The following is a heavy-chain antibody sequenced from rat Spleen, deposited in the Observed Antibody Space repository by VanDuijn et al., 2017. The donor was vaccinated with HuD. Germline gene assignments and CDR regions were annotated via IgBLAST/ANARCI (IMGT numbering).Heavy chain of an antibody. CDR1: GFTFSDFF. D-gene: IGHD5-1*01. J-gene: IGHJ2*01. Sequence: EVQLVESDGGLVQPGRSLKLSCAASGFTFSDFFMAWVRQAPTRGLEWVATISYGDSSGHSGTYYRDSVKGRFTISRDNAKSTLYLQMNSLRSEDTATYYCTRREDFFDYWGQGVMVTVSS. V-gene: IGHV5-29*01. CDR3: TRREDFFDY. CDR2: ISYGDSSGHSGT.